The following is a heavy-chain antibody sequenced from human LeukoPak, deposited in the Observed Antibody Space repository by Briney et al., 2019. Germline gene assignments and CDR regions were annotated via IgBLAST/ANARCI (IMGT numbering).Heavy chain of an antibody. CDR2: INPNTGGT. D-gene: IGHD6-19*01. CDR3: ARDQRYIAVAGYDAFDI. V-gene: IGHV1-2*02. J-gene: IGHJ3*02. CDR1: GYTFTAYY. Sequence: ASVKVSCKSSGYTFTAYYMHWVRQAPGQGLEWMGWINPNTGGTISAQKFQGRVTMTRDTSISTAYMEVSRLRSDDTVVYYCARDQRYIAVAGYDAFDIWGQGTMVTVSS.